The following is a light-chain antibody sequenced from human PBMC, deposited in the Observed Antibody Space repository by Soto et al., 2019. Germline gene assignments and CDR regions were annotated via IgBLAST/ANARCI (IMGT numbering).Light chain of an antibody. V-gene: IGLV2-14*01. CDR2: DVS. CDR3: SSYTSSSTVV. Sequence: QSVLTQPASVSGSPGQSITISCTGTSSDVGGYNYVSWYQQHPGKAPKLMIYDVSNRPSGVSNRFSGSKSGNTASLTISGLQAEDEADYYCSSYTSSSTVVVCGGAKVTVL. J-gene: IGLJ2*01. CDR1: SSDVGGYNY.